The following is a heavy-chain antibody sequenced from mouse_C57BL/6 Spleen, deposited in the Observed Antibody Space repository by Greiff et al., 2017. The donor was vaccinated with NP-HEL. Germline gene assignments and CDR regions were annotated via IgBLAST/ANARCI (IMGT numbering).Heavy chain of an antibody. V-gene: IGHV1-76*01. D-gene: IGHD1-1*01. CDR1: GYTFTDYY. CDR2: IYPGSGNT. J-gene: IGHJ2*01. CDR3: ALNHYYGSSS. Sequence: VKLVESGAELVRPGASVKLSCKASGYTFTDYYINWVKQRPGQGLEWIARIYPGSGNTYYNEKFKGKATLTAEKSSSTAYMQLSSLTSEDSAVYFCALNHYYGSSSWGQGTTLTVSS.